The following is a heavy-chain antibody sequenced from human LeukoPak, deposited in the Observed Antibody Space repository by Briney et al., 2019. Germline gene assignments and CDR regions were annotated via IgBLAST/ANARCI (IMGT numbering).Heavy chain of an antibody. CDR3: AKDLGIAVAGTIFDY. Sequence: PGGSLRLSCAASGFTFSSYGMRWVRQAPGKGLEWVSAISDSGGSTYYADSVKGRFTISRDNSKNTLYLQLNSLRAEDTAVHYCAKDLGIAVAGTIFDYWGQGTLVTVSS. CDR1: GFTFSSYG. J-gene: IGHJ4*02. CDR2: ISDSGGST. D-gene: IGHD6-19*01. V-gene: IGHV3-23*01.